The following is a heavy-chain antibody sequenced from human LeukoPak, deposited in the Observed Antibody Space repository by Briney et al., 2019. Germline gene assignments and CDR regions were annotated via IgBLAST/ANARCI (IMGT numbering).Heavy chain of an antibody. Sequence: AGTLSLTCSVSAYSVSSNSYYWTRIRQPPGKGLEWSGYLFRGDNIDYNHSLQSRAAMSAARSKTHHTLILTSVTAADTAVYFCARGKKDAVVIVPATGIGFHVWGQGTKVTVSS. V-gene: IGHV4-61*03. J-gene: IGHJ3*01. CDR1: AYSVSSNSYY. CDR2: LFRGDNI. CDR3: ARGKKDAVVIVPATGIGFHV. D-gene: IGHD2/OR15-2a*01.